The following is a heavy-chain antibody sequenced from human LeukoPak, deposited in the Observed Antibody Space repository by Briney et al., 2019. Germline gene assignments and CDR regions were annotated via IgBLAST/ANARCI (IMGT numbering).Heavy chain of an antibody. J-gene: IGHJ4*02. V-gene: IGHV3-23*01. CDR1: GFAFGNYA. CDR3: AKALLYWRGYYPGFDS. CDR2: IISSGGTT. Sequence: GGSLRLSCAASGFAFGNYAMSWVRQAPGKGLTWVSTIISSGGTTYSADSVKGRFTISRDNSKNTLSLQMDSLRAEDTAVYYCAKALLYWRGYYPGFDSWGQGILVTVSS. D-gene: IGHD3-3*01.